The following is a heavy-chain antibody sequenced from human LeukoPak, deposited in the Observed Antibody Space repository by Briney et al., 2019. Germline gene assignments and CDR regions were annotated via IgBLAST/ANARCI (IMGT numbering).Heavy chain of an antibody. CDR2: ISAYNGNT. CDR1: GSTFTSYG. V-gene: IGHV1-18*01. D-gene: IGHD3-22*01. Sequence: ASVKVSCKASGSTFTSYGISWVRQAPGQGLEWMGWISAYNGNTNYAQKLQGRVTMTTDTSTSTAYMELRSLRSDDTAVYYCARAGYTTMMGVIDYWGQGTLVTVSS. J-gene: IGHJ4*02. CDR3: ARAGYTTMMGVIDY.